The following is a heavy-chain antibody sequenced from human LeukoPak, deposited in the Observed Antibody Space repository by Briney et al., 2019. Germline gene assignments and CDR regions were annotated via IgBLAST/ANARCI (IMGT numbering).Heavy chain of an antibody. D-gene: IGHD4-23*01. J-gene: IGHJ3*01. CDR2: IYYSGST. CDR3: ARGAPPTTVVTS. CDR1: GGSIRNYF. V-gene: IGHV4-59*01. Sequence: SETLSLTCTVSGGSIRNYFWSWIRQPPGKGLEWIGYIYYSGSTNYNPSLKSRVTISVDTSKNQFSLKLSSVTAADTAVYYCARGAPPTTVVTSWGQGTMVTVSS.